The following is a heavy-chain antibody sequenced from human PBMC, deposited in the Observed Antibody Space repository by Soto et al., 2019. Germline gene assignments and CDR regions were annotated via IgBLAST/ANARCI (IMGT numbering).Heavy chain of an antibody. J-gene: IGHJ5*02. V-gene: IGHV3-15*01. CDR1: GFTFSNAW. D-gene: IGHD3-3*01. Sequence: GGSLRLSCAASGFTFSNAWMSWVRQAPGKGLEWVGRIKSKTDGGTTDYAAPVKGRFTISRDDSKNTLYLQMNSLKTEDTAVYYCTTEKGGITIFGVVITWFDPWGQGTLVTVSS. CDR2: IKSKTDGGTT. CDR3: TTEKGGITIFGVVITWFDP.